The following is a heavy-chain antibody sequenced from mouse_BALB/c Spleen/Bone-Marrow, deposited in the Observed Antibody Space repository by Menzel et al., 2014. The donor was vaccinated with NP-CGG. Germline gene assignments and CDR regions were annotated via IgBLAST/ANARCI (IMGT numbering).Heavy chain of an antibody. D-gene: IGHD3-1*01. CDR2: IRNKANGYTT. CDR1: GFTFTDYY. V-gene: IGHV7-3*02. CDR3: ARDSSGYVRFAY. J-gene: IGHJ3*01. Sequence: EVQLVESGGGLVQPGGSLRLSCATSGFTFTDYYMSWVRQPPGKALEWLGFIRNKANGYTTEYSASVKGRFTISRDSSQSILYLQMNTLRAEDSATYYCARDSSGYVRFAYWGQGTLVTVSA.